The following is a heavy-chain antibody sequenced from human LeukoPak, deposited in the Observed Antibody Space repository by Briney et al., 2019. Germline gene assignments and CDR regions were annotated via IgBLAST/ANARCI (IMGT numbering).Heavy chain of an antibody. J-gene: IGHJ4*02. V-gene: IGHV4/OR15-8*01. CDR1: GGSISSSNW. CDR2: VYHTGAP. CDR3: ARQGEYTSGWTGPFDY. Sequence: SETLSLTCGVSGGSISSSNWWSWVRQSPGKGLEWIGEVYHTGAPNYNPSFNSRVTISIDVSNSQFSLRLTSVTAADTALYYCARQGEYTSGWTGPFDYWGQGILVTVSS. D-gene: IGHD6-19*01.